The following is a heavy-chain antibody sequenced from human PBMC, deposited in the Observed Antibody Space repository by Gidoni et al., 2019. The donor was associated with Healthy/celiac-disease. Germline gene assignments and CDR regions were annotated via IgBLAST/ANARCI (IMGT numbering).Heavy chain of an antibody. D-gene: IGHD2-21*01. CDR3: AKDMGERRYYYYGMDV. V-gene: IGHV3-9*01. Sequence: EVQLVESGGGLVQPGRSLRLFCAASGFTFDDYAMHWVRQAPGKGLEWGAGISWNIGSIGYADSVKGRFTISRDNAKNSLYLQMNSLRAEDTALYYCAKDMGERRYYYYGMDVWGQGTTVTVSS. CDR1: GFTFDDYA. CDR2: ISWNIGSI. J-gene: IGHJ6*02.